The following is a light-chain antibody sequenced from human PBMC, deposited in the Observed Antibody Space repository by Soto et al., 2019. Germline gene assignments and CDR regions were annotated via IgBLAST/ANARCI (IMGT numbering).Light chain of an antibody. CDR2: EVS. V-gene: IGLV2-14*03. CDR3: SSYTSSRTRV. CDR1: SSDVGAYDY. J-gene: IGLJ1*01. Sequence: QSALTQPASVPGSPGQSITFSCTGTSSDVGAYDYVSWYQQHPDKAPKLMIYEVSNRPSGVSNRFSGSKSVNTATLTISGLQVDDEADYYCSSYTSSRTRVFGTGSKVTVL.